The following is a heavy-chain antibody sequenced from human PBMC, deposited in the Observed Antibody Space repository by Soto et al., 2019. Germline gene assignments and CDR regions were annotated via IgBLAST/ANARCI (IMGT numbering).Heavy chain of an antibody. CDR1: GGSIRSSNW. Sequence: PSETLSLTCAVSGGSIRSSNWWSWARQPPGKELEWIGEIYHSGSTNYNPSLKSRVTISVDKSKNQFSLKLSSVTAADTAVYYCARDSSGWHLRGYNWFDPWGQGTLVTVSS. J-gene: IGHJ5*02. CDR2: IYHSGST. V-gene: IGHV4-4*02. D-gene: IGHD6-19*01. CDR3: ARDSSGWHLRGYNWFDP.